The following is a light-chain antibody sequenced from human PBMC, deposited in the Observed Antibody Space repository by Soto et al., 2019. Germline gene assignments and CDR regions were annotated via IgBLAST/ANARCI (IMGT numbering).Light chain of an antibody. V-gene: IGKV1-39*01. CDR2: AAS. J-gene: IGKJ2*01. Sequence: DMQMTQSPSSLSASVGDRVTITCRTSQSISNYLNWYQQKPGKAPKLLIYAASSLQSGVPSRFSGSGSGTDFTLTVSSLQPEDSATYYCQQSFRTPYTFGQGTKLEI. CDR3: QQSFRTPYT. CDR1: QSISNY.